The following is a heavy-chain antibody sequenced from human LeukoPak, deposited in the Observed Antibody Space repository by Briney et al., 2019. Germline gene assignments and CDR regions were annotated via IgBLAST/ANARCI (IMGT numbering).Heavy chain of an antibody. D-gene: IGHD3-10*01. CDR1: GFTVSSNY. J-gene: IGHJ2*01. CDR2: IYSGGST. V-gene: IGHV3-66*01. Sequence: QSGGSLRLSCAASGFTVSSNYMSWVRQAPGKGLEWVSVIYSGGSTYYADSVKGRFTISRDNSRNTLYLQMNSLRAEDTAVYYCARVGSGVWYFDLWGRGTLVTVSS. CDR3: ARVGSGVWYFDL.